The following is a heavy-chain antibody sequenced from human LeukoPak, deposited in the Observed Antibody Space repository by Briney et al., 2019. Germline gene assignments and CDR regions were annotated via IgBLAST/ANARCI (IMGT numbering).Heavy chain of an antibody. CDR3: ARDLAYDSSGYYFWYYFYGMDV. CDR1: VCTFCDYY. J-gene: IGHJ6*02. D-gene: IGHD3-22*01. Sequence: GGSLRLSCAASVCTFCDYYMSWIRQAPWKGLEWVSYISSCGSTIYYADSVKGRFTISRDNSKNTLYLQMNSLRAGDTAVYYCARDLAYDSSGYYFWYYFYGMDVWGQGTTVTVSS. V-gene: IGHV3-11*04. CDR2: ISSCGSTI.